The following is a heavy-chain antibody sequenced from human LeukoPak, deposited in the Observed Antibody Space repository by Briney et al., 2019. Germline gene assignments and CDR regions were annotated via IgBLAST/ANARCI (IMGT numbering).Heavy chain of an antibody. V-gene: IGHV4-61*01. CDR2: IYYSGST. CDR1: GGSISSSSYY. D-gene: IGHD3-3*01. CDR3: ARSPGWITIFGVVIMGSWFDP. Sequence: SETLSLTCTVSGGSISSSSYYWSWIRQPPGKGLEWIGYIYYSGSTNYNPSLKSRVTISVDTSKNQFSLKLSSVTAADTAVYYCARSPGWITIFGVVIMGSWFDPWGQGTLVTVSS. J-gene: IGHJ5*02.